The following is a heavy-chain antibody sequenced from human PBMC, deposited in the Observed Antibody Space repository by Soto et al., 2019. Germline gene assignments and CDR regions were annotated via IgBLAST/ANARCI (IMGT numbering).Heavy chain of an antibody. D-gene: IGHD2-15*01. Sequence: EVQLVESGGGLVEPGRSLRVSCAASGFSFEGHAMNWVRLVPGKGLEWVSGISANGAFVGYANSVKGRFTISRDNAKNALFLKMSSLRREDTAVYYCTRYILRTMTTVDSWGQGPLVTVPS. CDR3: TRYILRTMTTVDS. CDR2: ISANGAFV. V-gene: IGHV3-9*01. J-gene: IGHJ4*02. CDR1: GFSFEGHA.